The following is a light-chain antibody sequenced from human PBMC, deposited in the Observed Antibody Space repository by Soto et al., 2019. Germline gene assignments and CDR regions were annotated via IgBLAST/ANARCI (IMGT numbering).Light chain of an antibody. J-gene: IGKJ1*01. Sequence: EFVLTQSSGTLSLSPGERATLSCRASQSLANSFIAWYQQKPGQAPRLLIYGASTRATDIPATFSGSGSGTEFTLIISSLQSEDFAVYYCQNYDNWPPTWTFGQGTKVDIK. CDR3: QNYDNWPPTWT. V-gene: IGKV3-15*01. CDR1: QSLANSF. CDR2: GAS.